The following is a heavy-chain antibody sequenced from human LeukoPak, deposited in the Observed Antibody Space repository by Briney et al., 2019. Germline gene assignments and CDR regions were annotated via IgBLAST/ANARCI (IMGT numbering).Heavy chain of an antibody. CDR3: ARDQEGFDY. J-gene: IGHJ4*02. CDR1: GYTFTSNY. V-gene: IGHV1-46*01. Sequence: ASVKVSCKASGYTFTSNYVHWVRQAPGQGLEWMGMIYPRDGSTSYAQKFQGRVTVTRDTSTSTVHMELSGLRSEDTAVYYCARDQEGFDYWGQGTLVTVSS. CDR2: IYPRDGST.